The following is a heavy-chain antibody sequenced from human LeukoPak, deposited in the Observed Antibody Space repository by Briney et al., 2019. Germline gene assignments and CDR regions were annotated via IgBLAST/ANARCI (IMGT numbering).Heavy chain of an antibody. Sequence: GASVRVSCKASGYTFTSYGISWVRQAPGQGLEWMGWISAYNGNTNYAQKLQGRVTMTTDTSTSTAYMELRSLRSDDTAVYYCARADVLLWFGELLSRPGAFDIWGQGTMVTVSS. CDR2: ISAYNGNT. J-gene: IGHJ3*02. CDR1: GYTFTSYG. CDR3: ARADVLLWFGELLSRPGAFDI. V-gene: IGHV1-18*01. D-gene: IGHD3-10*01.